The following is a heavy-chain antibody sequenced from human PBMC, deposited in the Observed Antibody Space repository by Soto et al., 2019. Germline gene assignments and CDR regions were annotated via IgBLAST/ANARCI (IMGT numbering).Heavy chain of an antibody. Sequence: LSLTCTVSGASISDYYWSWIRQPAGQALEWIGRVYVTGTTYFNPSLKSRVTMSVDTSNNQVSLKLSSVTAADSAIYYCARDGEYTSGWYSFDSWGPGTLVTVSS. V-gene: IGHV4-4*07. CDR1: GASISDYY. J-gene: IGHJ5*01. CDR3: ARDGEYTSGWYSFDS. D-gene: IGHD6-19*01. CDR2: VYVTGTT.